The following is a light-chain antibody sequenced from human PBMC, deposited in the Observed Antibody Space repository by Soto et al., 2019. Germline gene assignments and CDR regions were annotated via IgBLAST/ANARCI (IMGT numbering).Light chain of an antibody. CDR3: QQYGSSPPSWT. V-gene: IGKV3-20*01. CDR1: QSVSSSY. J-gene: IGKJ1*01. CDR2: VAS. Sequence: ETVLTQSPGTLSLSPGERATLSCRASQSVSSSYLAWYQQKPGQAPRLLIYVASSRATGIPERFSGSGSGTDFTLTISRLQPEDFAVYYCQQYGSSPPSWTFGQGTKVEIK.